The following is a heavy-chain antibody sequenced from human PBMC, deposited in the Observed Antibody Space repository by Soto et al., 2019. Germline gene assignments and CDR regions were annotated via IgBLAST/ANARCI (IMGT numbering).Heavy chain of an antibody. CDR2: IFYSGTA. CDR3: AITDYGTAYFDP. J-gene: IGHJ5*02. D-gene: IGHD3-10*01. CDR1: GDSISSGIHY. Sequence: PSETLSLTCTVSGDSISSGIHYWSWLRQPPGKGLEWMGYIFYSGTAYYNPSLKSRLTISLDTSKNQFSLKLSSVTAADTAVYYCAITDYGTAYFDPWGQGSLVTVSS. V-gene: IGHV4-30-4*01.